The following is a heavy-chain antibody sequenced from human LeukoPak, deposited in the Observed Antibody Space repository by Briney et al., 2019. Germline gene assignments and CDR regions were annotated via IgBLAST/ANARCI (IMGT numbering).Heavy chain of an antibody. CDR2: IYHSGST. Sequence: PSETLSLTCTVSGGSISSGGYYWSWIRQPPGKGLEWIGYIYHSGSTYYNPSLKSRVTISVDRSKNQFSLKLSSVTAADTAVYYCAREGYYFDYWGQGTLVTVSS. V-gene: IGHV4-30-2*01. CDR1: GGSISSGGYY. CDR3: AREGYYFDY. J-gene: IGHJ4*02.